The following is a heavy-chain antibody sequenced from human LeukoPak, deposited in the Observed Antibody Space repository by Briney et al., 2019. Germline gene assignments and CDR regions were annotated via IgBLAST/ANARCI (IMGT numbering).Heavy chain of an antibody. J-gene: IGHJ6*03. CDR1: GGTFSSYA. CDR3: ARVLSYDSRSWRGYYYYMDV. Sequence: ASVKVSCKASGGTFSSYAISWVRQAPGQGLEWMGGIIPMFGTANYAQKFQGRVTITADKSTSTAYMELSSLRSEDTAVYYCARVLSYDSRSWRGYYYYMDVWGKGTTVTVSS. D-gene: IGHD3-22*01. V-gene: IGHV1-69*06. CDR2: IIPMFGTA.